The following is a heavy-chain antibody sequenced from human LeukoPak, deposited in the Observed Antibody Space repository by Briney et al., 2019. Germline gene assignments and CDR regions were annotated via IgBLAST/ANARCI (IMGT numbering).Heavy chain of an antibody. CDR2: ISGSGGST. Sequence: GGSLRLSCAASGFTFSSYSMNWVRQAPGKGLEWVSAISGSGGSTYYADSVKGRFTISRDNSKNTLYLQMNSLRAEDTAVYYCAKFEESYDYVWGSYRQAFDYWGQGTLVTVSS. J-gene: IGHJ4*02. V-gene: IGHV3-23*01. CDR3: AKFEESYDYVWGSYRQAFDY. CDR1: GFTFSSYS. D-gene: IGHD3-16*02.